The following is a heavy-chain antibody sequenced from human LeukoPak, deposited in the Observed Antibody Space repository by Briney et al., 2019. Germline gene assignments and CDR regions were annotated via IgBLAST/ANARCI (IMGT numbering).Heavy chain of an antibody. D-gene: IGHD1-26*01. V-gene: IGHV3-23*01. J-gene: IGHJ4*02. CDR2: ISGSGDST. Sequence: GGTLRLSCAASGFTFSSYGMSWVRQAPGKGLEWVSAISGSGDSTFYADSVKGRFTISRDNSKNTLYMLMNSLRAEDTAVYYCARVPSGSYFDYWGQGTLVTVSS. CDR1: GFTFSSYG. CDR3: ARVPSGSYFDY.